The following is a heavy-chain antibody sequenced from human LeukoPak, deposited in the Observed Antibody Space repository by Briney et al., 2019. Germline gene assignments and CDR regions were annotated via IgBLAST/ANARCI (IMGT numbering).Heavy chain of an antibody. D-gene: IGHD3-22*01. CDR2: IYYSGST. J-gene: IGHJ4*02. CDR3: ARHLPPSHYYDSSARSGYFDY. Sequence: SETLSLTCTVSGGSISSSSYYWGWIRQPPGKGLEWIGSIYYSGSTYYNPSLKSRVTISVDTSKNQLSLKLSSVTAADTAVYYCARHLPPSHYYDSSARSGYFDYWGQGTLVTVSS. V-gene: IGHV4-39*01. CDR1: GGSISSSSYY.